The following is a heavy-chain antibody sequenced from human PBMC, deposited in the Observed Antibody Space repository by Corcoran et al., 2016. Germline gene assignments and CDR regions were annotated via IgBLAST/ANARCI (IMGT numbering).Heavy chain of an antibody. CDR3: AKYQYSSSSGGELDY. CDR2: ISGSGGST. CDR1: GFTFSSYA. Sequence: EVQLLESGGGLVQPGGSLRLSCAASGFTFSSYAMSWVRQAPGKGWEWVSAISGSGGSTYYADSVKGRFTISRDNSKNTLYLQMNSLRAEDTAVYYCAKYQYSSSSGGELDYWGQGTLVTVSS. D-gene: IGHD6-6*01. V-gene: IGHV3-23*01. J-gene: IGHJ4*02.